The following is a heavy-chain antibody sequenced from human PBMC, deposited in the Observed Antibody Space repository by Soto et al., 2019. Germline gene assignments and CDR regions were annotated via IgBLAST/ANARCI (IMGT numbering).Heavy chain of an antibody. CDR2: IIPILGIA. D-gene: IGHD1-26*01. V-gene: IGHV1-69*02. CDR1: GGSFDRYS. CDR3: ARGDIQPLSYPTAQFHH. Sequence: QVQLVQSGAEVKKPGSSVKVSCKASGGSFDRYSISWVQQAPGQGLEWMGRIIPILGIASYAQKFQGRVTITADKPTSTADMELTRLTSEDTAVYYCARGDIQPLSYPTAQFHHWGQGTLVTASS. J-gene: IGHJ1*01.